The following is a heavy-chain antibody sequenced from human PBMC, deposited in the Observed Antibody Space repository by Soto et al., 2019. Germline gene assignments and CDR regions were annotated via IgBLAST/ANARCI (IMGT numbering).Heavy chain of an antibody. D-gene: IGHD3-10*01. Sequence: QVQLQESGPGLVKPSETLSLTCTVSGDSISSYYWSWIRQPPGKGLEWIGYIYYSGITNYNPSLKRRVTISIDTSKNQFSLKLISVTAADTAVYYCATHYPTPYWGPGTLVTVSS. J-gene: IGHJ4*02. CDR1: GDSISSYY. CDR3: ATHYPTPY. V-gene: IGHV4-59*08. CDR2: IYYSGIT.